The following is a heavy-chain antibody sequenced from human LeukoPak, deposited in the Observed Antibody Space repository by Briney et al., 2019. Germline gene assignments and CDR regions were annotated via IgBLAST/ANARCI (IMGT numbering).Heavy chain of an antibody. V-gene: IGHV3-9*01. CDR2: ISWNSGSI. J-gene: IGHJ2*01. CDR1: GFTFDDYA. D-gene: IGHD1-26*01. Sequence: PGGSLRLSCAASGFTFDDYAMHWVRQAPGKGLEWVSGISWNSGSIGYADSVKGRFTISRDNAKNSLYLQMNSLRAEDTALYYCAKDIGWELQGGVWYFDLWGRGTLVSVSS. CDR3: AKDIGWELQGGVWYFDL.